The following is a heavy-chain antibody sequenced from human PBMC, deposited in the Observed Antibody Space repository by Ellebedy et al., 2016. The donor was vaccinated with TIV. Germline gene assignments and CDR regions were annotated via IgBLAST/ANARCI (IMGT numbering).Heavy chain of an antibody. CDR1: DGYISTHK. V-gene: IGHV4-59*11. CDR2: IYDTGTT. J-gene: IGHJ3*01. Sequence: SETLSLXCTVSDGYISTHKWSWIRQTPGKGLEWIAYIYDTGTTAYNPSLVSRATISVDTSKNQFSLRLASVTPADTAVYYCAREWSAFDFWGQGTMVTVYS. D-gene: IGHD2-15*01. CDR3: AREWSAFDF.